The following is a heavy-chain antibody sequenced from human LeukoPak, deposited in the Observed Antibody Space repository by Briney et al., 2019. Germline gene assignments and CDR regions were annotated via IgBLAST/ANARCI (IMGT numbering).Heavy chain of an antibody. CDR2: IKQDGSEK. CDR3: ARNQRRLDY. CDR1: GFTFSSNW. D-gene: IGHD1-14*01. V-gene: IGHV3-7*01. Sequence: GGSLRLSCAASGFTFSSNWMSWVRQAPGKGLGLGANIKQDGSEKYYVDSVKGRFTISRDNAKNSLYLQMNSLRAEGTAVYYCARNQRRLDYWGQGTLVTVSS. J-gene: IGHJ4*02.